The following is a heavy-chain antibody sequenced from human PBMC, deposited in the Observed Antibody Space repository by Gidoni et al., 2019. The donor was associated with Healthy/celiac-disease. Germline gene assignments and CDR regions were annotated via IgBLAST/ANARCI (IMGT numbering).Heavy chain of an antibody. CDR3: AREDYGSGSYYNRYYYGMDV. V-gene: IGHV1-69*01. CDR2: IIPIFGTA. Sequence: QVQLVQSGAEVKKPGSSVKVSCKASGGTFSSYAISWVRQAPGQGLEWMGGIIPIFGTANYAQKFQGRVTIHADESTSTAYMELSSLRSEDTAVYYCAREDYGSGSYYNRYYYGMDVWGQGTTVTVSS. D-gene: IGHD3-10*01. CDR1: GGTFSSYA. J-gene: IGHJ6*02.